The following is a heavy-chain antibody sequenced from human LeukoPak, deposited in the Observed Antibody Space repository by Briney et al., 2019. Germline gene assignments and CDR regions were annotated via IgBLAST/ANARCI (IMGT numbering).Heavy chain of an antibody. Sequence: SETLSLTCTVSGASVSSASYWSWIRQPPGKGVEWIAHIYNGVNTNYNPSLKGRVTISVDTSKNQFSLRLNSVTAADTAVYYCARSRAFNSGAFDPWGQGSLVTVSS. CDR2: IYNGVNT. CDR3: ARSRAFNSGAFDP. CDR1: GASVSSASY. D-gene: IGHD1-26*01. J-gene: IGHJ5*02. V-gene: IGHV4-61*01.